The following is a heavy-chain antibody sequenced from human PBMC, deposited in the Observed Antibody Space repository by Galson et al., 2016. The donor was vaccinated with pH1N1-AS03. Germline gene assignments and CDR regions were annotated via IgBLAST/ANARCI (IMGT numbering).Heavy chain of an antibody. Sequence: SLRLSCAASSGYVMNWVRQAPGKGLEWVSGISVSGSDTYYVDSVKGRFTISRDYSKNTLFLQMDSLRAEDTALYYCTAGHYTNFWGQGTLVTVSS. CDR3: TAGHYTNF. CDR2: ISVSGSDT. CDR1: SGYV. J-gene: IGHJ4*01. V-gene: IGHV3-23*01. D-gene: IGHD3-3*01.